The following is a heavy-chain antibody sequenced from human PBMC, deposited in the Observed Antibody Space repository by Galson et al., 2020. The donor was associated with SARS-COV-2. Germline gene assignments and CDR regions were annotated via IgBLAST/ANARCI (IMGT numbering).Heavy chain of an antibody. CDR1: GGSINSSAYF. CDR2: IYYNGST. CDR3: ARLLRSFDWSLDY. Sequence: SETLSLTCTVSGGSINSSAYFWGWIRQPPGKGLEWIGSIYYNGSTFYNPSLKSRVTISVDTSKTQFSLKLSSVTAADTAVFYCARLLRSFDWSLDYWGQGTLVTVSS. J-gene: IGHJ4*02. V-gene: IGHV4-39*01. D-gene: IGHD3-9*01.